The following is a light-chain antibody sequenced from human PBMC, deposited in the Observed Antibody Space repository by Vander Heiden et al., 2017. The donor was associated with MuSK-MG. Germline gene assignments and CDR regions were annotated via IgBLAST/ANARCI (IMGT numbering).Light chain of an antibody. CDR3: QQNDSNLTWT. J-gene: IGKJ1*01. CDR2: AAS. CDR1: QSISTY. Sequence: DIQMTPSPSSLSASAGDRVTITCRASQSISTYLNWYQQKPGKAPKLLIYAASSLHSGVPSRFSGSGYGTDFTLTISRRQPEDFAAYYCQQNDSNLTWTFGQGTQVEIK. V-gene: IGKV1-39*01.